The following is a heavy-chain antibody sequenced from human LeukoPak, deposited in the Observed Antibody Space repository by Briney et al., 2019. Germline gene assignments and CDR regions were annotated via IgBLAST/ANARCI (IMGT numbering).Heavy chain of an antibody. D-gene: IGHD3-3*01. CDR1: GGSIRSSSYY. V-gene: IGHV4-39*07. Sequence: SETLSLTCTVSGGSIRSSSYYWGWIRQPPGKGPEWIGSIYYSGSIYYNPSLKSRVTISVDTSKNQFSLKLSSVTAADTAVYYCARGGDFWSGYYGVYYYYYMDVWGKGTTVTVSS. J-gene: IGHJ6*03. CDR2: IYYSGSI. CDR3: ARGGDFWSGYYGVYYYYYMDV.